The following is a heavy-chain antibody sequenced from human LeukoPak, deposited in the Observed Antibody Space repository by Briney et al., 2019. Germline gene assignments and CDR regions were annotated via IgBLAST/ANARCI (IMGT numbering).Heavy chain of an antibody. CDR1: GYTFTGHY. Sequence: ASVKLSCKASGYTFTGHYIHCVRQAPGQGLEWMGSINPDSGGTTYAQRFQGRVTMTRDTSISTAYMELITLTSDDTAVYYCAIFNPRVDYWGQGTLVTVSS. CDR2: INPDSGGT. CDR3: AIFNPRVDY. V-gene: IGHV1-2*02. D-gene: IGHD1-14*01. J-gene: IGHJ4*02.